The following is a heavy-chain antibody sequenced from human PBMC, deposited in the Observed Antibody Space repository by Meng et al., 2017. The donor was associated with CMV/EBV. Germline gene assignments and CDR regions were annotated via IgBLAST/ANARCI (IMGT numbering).Heavy chain of an antibody. CDR3: ASRYCSSTSCRYYGMDV. V-gene: IGHV1-69*05. CDR1: GGTFSSYA. J-gene: IGHJ6*02. D-gene: IGHD2-2*01. CDR2: IIPIFGTA. Sequence: SVKVSCKASGGTFSSYAISWVRRAPGQGLEWMGGIIPIFGTANYAQKFQGRVTITTDESTSTAYMELSSLRSEDTAVYYCASRYCSSTSCRYYGMDVWGQGTTVTVSS.